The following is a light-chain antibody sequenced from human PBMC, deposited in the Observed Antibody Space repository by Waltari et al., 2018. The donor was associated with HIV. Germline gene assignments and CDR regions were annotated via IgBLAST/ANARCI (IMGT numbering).Light chain of an antibody. CDR1: SSNIGRNN. CDR2: RNK. J-gene: IGLJ1*01. V-gene: IGLV1-47*01. Sequence: QSVLTQPPSASGTPGPRVTISCSGSSSNIGRNNVSWYQQLPGTAPKLPIDRNKQRPSGVPDRFSGSKSGTSASLAISGVRSEDEADYYCAAWDDSLLYVFGTGTKVTVL. CDR3: AAWDDSLLYV.